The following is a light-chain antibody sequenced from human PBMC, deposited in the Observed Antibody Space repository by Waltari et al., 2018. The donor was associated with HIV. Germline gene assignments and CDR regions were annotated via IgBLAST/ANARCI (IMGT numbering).Light chain of an antibody. CDR3: QQYGSSPRT. Sequence: EIVLTQSPGTLSLSPGERATLTCRASQSVSSGYLAWYQQKHGQAPRLLIDGASSMATGIPDRFSGSWSGTDFTLTISRLEPEDFAVYYCQQYGSSPRTFGQGTKVEIK. CDR1: QSVSSGY. V-gene: IGKV3-20*01. J-gene: IGKJ1*01. CDR2: GAS.